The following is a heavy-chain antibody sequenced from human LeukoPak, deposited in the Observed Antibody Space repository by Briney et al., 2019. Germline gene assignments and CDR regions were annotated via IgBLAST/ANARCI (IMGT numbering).Heavy chain of an antibody. V-gene: IGHV3-43*02. CDR2: ISGDGTIT. J-gene: IGHJ6*02. CDR3: AKDTPLFYHYYGIDV. Sequence: QPGGSLRLSCAASGLNLDAYAMHWVRQAPGKGLEWVSLISGDGTITYCADSVKGRFTISRDNSKNSLFLEMNSLRSEDTALYYCAKDTPLFYHYYGIDVWGQGTTVTVSS. CDR1: GLNLDAYA.